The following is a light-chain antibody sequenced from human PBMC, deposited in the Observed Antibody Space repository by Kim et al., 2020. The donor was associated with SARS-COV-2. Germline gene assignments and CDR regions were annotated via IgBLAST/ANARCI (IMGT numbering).Light chain of an antibody. V-gene: IGLV2-14*03. CDR2: DVS. CDR3: SSYTSTSTVV. J-gene: IGLJ2*01. Sequence: GQSITSSCTGTSSDVGGYIFVSWYQQHPGKAPKLMIYDVSNRPSGVSNRFSGSKSGNTASLTISGLQAEDEADYYCSSYTSTSTVVFGGGTQLTVL. CDR1: SSDVGGYIF.